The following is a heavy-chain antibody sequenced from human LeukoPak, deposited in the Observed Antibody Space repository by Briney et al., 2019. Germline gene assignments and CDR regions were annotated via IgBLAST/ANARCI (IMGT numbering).Heavy chain of an antibody. V-gene: IGHV1-2*02. D-gene: IGHD6-6*01. CDR1: GYTFTGYY. Sequence: ASVKVSCKASGYTFTGYYMHWVRQAPGQGLEWMGWINPNSGGTNYAQKFQGRVTMTRDTSISTAYMELSRLRSDDTAVYYCARFSYYSSSPGCWGQGTLVTVSS. J-gene: IGHJ4*02. CDR3: ARFSYYSSSPGC. CDR2: INPNSGGT.